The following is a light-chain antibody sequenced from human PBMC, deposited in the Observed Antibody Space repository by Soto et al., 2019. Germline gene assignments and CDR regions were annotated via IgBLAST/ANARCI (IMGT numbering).Light chain of an antibody. CDR3: SSYTSSSTYV. Sequence: QSVLTQPASVSGSPGQSITISCTGTSSDVGSYNSVSWHQQHPGQAPKLMIYDVTNRASGIPDRFSASKSGNTASLTISGLQAGDEADYYCSSYTSSSTYVFGTGTQLTVL. V-gene: IGLV2-14*01. J-gene: IGLJ1*01. CDR2: DVT. CDR1: SSDVGSYNS.